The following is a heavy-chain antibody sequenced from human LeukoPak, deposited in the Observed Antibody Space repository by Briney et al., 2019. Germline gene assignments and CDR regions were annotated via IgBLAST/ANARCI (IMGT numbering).Heavy chain of an antibody. CDR3: ARYSSGYSTYFDY. Sequence: PGGSLRLSCAASGFTVSSNYMSWVRQAPGQGLEWDSIMYSGGSTYYADSVKGRFTIPRDNSKNTLYLQMNSLRAEDTAVYYCARYSSGYSTYFDYWGQGTLVTVSS. CDR1: GFTVSSNY. V-gene: IGHV3-66*01. J-gene: IGHJ4*02. D-gene: IGHD3-22*01. CDR2: MYSGGST.